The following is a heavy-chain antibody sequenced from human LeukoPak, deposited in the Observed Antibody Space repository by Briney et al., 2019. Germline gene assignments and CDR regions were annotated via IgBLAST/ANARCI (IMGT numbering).Heavy chain of an antibody. V-gene: IGHV4-59*12. J-gene: IGHJ4*02. Sequence: SETLSLTCTVSGGSISSYYWSWIRQPPGKGLEWIGYIYYSGSTNYNPSLKSRVTISVDTSKNQFSLKLSSVTAADTAVYYCARGRRQWLVRGNHFDYWGQGTLVTVSS. CDR3: ARGRRQWLVRGNHFDY. D-gene: IGHD6-19*01. CDR2: IYYSGST. CDR1: GGSISSYY.